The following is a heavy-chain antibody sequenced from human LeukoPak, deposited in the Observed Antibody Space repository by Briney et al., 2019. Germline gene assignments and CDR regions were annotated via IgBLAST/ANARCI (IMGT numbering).Heavy chain of an antibody. J-gene: IGHJ4*02. Sequence: SQTLSLTCAISGDSVSSNSAAWNWIRHSPSRGLEWLGRTYYRSKWYNDYALSVKSRITINPDTSRNQFSLQLSSVTPEDTAVYYCARDGVREDNYFDYWGQGTLVTVSS. D-gene: IGHD2-15*01. CDR1: GDSVSSNSAA. CDR3: ARDGVREDNYFDY. CDR2: TYYRSKWYN. V-gene: IGHV6-1*01.